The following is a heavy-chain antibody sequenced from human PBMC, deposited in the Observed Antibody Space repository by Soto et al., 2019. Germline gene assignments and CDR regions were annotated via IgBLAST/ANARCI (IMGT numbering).Heavy chain of an antibody. V-gene: IGHV1-2*04. J-gene: IGHJ5*02. CDR2: INPNSGGT. CDR3: AGEGIVLRFWGWLSYCFDP. Sequence: NVSCKASGYTFTGYYMHWVRQAPGQGLEWMGWINPNSGGTNYAQKFQGWVTMTRDTSISTAYMELSRLRSDDTAVYYSAGEGIVLRFWGWLSYCFDPWGQGTLVTVSS. D-gene: IGHD3-3*01. CDR1: GYTFTGYY.